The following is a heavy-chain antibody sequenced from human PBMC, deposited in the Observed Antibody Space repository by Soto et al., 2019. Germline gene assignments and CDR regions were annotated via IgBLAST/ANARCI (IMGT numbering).Heavy chain of an antibody. CDR3: AADATAWQQFTSSDS. J-gene: IGHJ4*02. CDR1: RDGYFTSLA. Sequence: SVKVSCKASRDGYFTSLAVPWVGPTRGQGLEWLGWIAVGCSHTDYAPTFQGRVAITRDLSTRTVYMELSSLRSEDTAVYFWAADATAWQQFTSSDSWGQGTRVTVSS. CDR2: IAVGCSHT. D-gene: IGHD6-13*01. V-gene: IGHV1-58*01.